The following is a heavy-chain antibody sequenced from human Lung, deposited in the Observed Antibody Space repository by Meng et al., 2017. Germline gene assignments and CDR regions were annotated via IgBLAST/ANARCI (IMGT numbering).Heavy chain of an antibody. D-gene: IGHD6-13*01. CDR2: IKSNSDGGTT. J-gene: IGHJ4*02. Sequence: EVELVESWGGVVKPGGSLRLSCVASGFSFTDAWMSWVRQAPGKGLERVGRIKSNSDGGTTDYAAPVKGRFTISRDDSKNTLYLQMNSLITEDTAVYFCATGAAAADHWGQGTLVTVSS. V-gene: IGHV3-15*01. CDR1: GFSFTDAW. CDR3: ATGAAAADH.